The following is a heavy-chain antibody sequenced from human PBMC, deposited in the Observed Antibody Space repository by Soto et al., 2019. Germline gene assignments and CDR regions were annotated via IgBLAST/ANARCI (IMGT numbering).Heavy chain of an antibody. CDR2: IIPIFGTA. V-gene: IGHV1-69*13. J-gene: IGHJ5*02. Sequence: GASVKVSGKASGGTFSSYAISWVRQAPGQGLEWMGGIIPIFGTANYAQKFQGRVTITADESTSTAYMELSSLRSEDTAVYYCATRPHLEWLLRPRGFDPWGQGTLVTVSS. D-gene: IGHD3-3*01. CDR3: ATRPHLEWLLRPRGFDP. CDR1: GGTFSSYA.